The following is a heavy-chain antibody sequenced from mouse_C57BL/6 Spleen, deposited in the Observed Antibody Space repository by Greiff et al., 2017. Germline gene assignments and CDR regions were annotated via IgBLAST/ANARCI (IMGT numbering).Heavy chain of an antibody. D-gene: IGHD2-3*01. Sequence: VQLQQPGAELVMPGASVKLSCKASGYTFTSYWLHWVKQRPGQGLEWIGELDPSDSYTNYNQKFKGKSTLPVYKSSSTAYMQLSSLTSAASAVYDCARRDGYALSYWGQVTTLSDSS. CDR1: GYTFTSYW. V-gene: IGHV1-69*01. J-gene: IGHJ2*01. CDR3: ARRDGYALSY. CDR2: LDPSDSYT.